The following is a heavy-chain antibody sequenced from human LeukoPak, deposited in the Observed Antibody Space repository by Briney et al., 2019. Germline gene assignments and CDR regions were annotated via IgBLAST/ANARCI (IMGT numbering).Heavy chain of an antibody. J-gene: IGHJ5*02. V-gene: IGHV4-39*07. Sequence: SETLSLTCTVSGGSISSSKDYWGWIRQPPGKGLEWIGEINHSGSTNYNPSLKSRVTISVDTSKNQFSLKLSSVTAADTAVYYCARHGPFWSYYIVYWFDPWGQGTLVTVSS. CDR2: INHSGST. CDR1: GGSISSSKDY. CDR3: ARHGPFWSYYIVYWFDP. D-gene: IGHD3-10*01.